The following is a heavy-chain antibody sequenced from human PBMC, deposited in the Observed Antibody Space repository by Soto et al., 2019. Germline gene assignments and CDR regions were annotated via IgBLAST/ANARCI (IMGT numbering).Heavy chain of an antibody. V-gene: IGHV3-23*01. CDR3: AKDKPGTTSFDY. CDR2: ISDRGDTT. Sequence: EVQLLESGGGLVQPGGSLRLSCAASGFTISSNAMYWVRQAPGKGLEWVPAISDRGDTTHYADSVKGRFTISRDTSKNTLYLQLNTLRADYTAVYYCAKDKPGTTSFDYWGQGTLVTVSS. D-gene: IGHD1-1*01. CDR1: GFTISSNA. J-gene: IGHJ4*02.